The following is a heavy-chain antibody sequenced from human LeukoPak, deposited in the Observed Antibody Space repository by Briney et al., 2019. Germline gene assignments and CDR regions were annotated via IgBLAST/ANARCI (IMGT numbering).Heavy chain of an antibody. J-gene: IGHJ3*02. CDR2: IYYSGST. Sequence: SETLSLTCTVSGGSISSGGYYWSWIRQHPGKGLEWIGYIYYSGSTYYNPSLQSRVTISVDTSKNQFSLQLNSVTPEDTAVYYCASGSAAGTAFRIWGQGTMVTVSS. D-gene: IGHD6-13*01. CDR3: ASGSAAGTAFRI. CDR1: GGSISSGGYY. V-gene: IGHV4-31*03.